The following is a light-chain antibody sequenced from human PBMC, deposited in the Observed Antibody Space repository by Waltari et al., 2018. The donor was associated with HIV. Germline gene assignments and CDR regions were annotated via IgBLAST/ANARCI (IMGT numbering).Light chain of an antibody. CDR1: SRHVGPYNL. Sequence: QSALTQPASVSGSPAQSITLSPAGTSRHVGPYNLFSWYQQPPGKAPKLIVFEVTNRPSGLSSRFAGSKSDNTASLTISGLQAEDEADYYCCSYTTSDTWVFGGGTKLTVL. J-gene: IGLJ3*02. CDR3: CSYTTSDTWV. CDR2: EVT. V-gene: IGLV2-14*01.